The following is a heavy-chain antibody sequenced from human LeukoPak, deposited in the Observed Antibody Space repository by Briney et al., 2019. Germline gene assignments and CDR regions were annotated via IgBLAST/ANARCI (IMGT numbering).Heavy chain of an antibody. J-gene: IGHJ3*02. Sequence: SETLSLTCTVSGGSISSYYWSWIRQPAGKGLEWIGRIYTSGSTNYNPSLKSRVTMSVDTSKNQFSLKLSSVTAADTAVYYCAREISAPYYVILTGYSSGDAFDIWGQGTMVTVSS. CDR1: GGSISSYY. CDR2: IYTSGST. D-gene: IGHD3-9*01. V-gene: IGHV4-4*07. CDR3: AREISAPYYVILTGYSSGDAFDI.